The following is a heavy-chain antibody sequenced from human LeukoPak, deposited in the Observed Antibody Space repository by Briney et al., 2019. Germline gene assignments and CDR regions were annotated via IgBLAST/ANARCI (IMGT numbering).Heavy chain of an antibody. V-gene: IGHV1-69*05. J-gene: IGHJ4*02. D-gene: IGHD6-19*01. CDR3: ARDLSGWSGFGY. Sequence: ASVKVSCKASGGTFSSYAISWVRQASGQGLEWMGRIIPIFGTANYAQKFQGRVTITTDESTSTAYMELSSLRSEDTAVYYCARDLSGWSGFGYWGQGTLVTVSS. CDR2: IIPIFGTA. CDR1: GGTFSSYA.